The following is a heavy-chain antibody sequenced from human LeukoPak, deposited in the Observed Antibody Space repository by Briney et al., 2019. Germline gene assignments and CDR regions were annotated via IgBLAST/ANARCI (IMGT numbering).Heavy chain of an antibody. J-gene: IGHJ4*02. D-gene: IGHD2-21*02. CDR2: INQDASEI. CDR3: ATDRDNSDWQKRFDS. Sequence: GVSLRLSCAASGFTFSTYWMNWYRQAPGKGLEWVGNINQDASEINYVDSVRGRFTISRDNAKNSLHLQMNSLRAEDTAVYYCATDRDNSDWQKRFDSWGQGTLVTVSS. V-gene: IGHV3-7*01. CDR1: GFTFSTYW.